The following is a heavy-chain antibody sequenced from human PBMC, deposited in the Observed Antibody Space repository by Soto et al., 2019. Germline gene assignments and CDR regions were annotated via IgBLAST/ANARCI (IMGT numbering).Heavy chain of an antibody. D-gene: IGHD5-12*01. CDR3: AKTLYGGCDS. V-gene: IGHV3-23*01. CDR1: GCTFSTYA. CDR2: IGGNGGTT. J-gene: IGHJ4*02. Sequence: EVQLLDSGGGLVQPGGSLRLSCVASGCTFSTYAMSWVRQAPGKGLEWVSGIGGNGGTTRYADSVKGRFTISRDNSKNTRYLQMNSLRVEDTAVYYCAKTLYGGCDSWGRGTLVTVSS.